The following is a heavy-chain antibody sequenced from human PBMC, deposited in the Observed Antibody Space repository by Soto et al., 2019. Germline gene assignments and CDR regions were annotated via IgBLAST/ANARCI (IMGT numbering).Heavy chain of an antibody. V-gene: IGHV4-31*03. J-gene: IGHJ6*03. CDR2: IYYSGST. CDR3: ARLSNYYYYMDV. CDR1: GGSINSGGYY. Sequence: PSETLSLTCTVSGGSINSGGYYWSWIRQHPGKGLEWIGYIYYSGSTYYNPSLKSRVTISVDTSKNQFSLKLSSVTAADTAVYYCARLSNYYYYMDVWGKGTTVTVSS.